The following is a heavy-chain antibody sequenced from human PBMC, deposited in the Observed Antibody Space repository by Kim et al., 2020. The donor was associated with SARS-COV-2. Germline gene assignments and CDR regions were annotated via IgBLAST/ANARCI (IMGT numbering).Heavy chain of an antibody. CDR1: GFKFDDYA. CDR2: ISWNGKTI. CDR3: TKDLTTEPFPSYYYYAMDA. V-gene: IGHV3-9*01. J-gene: IGHJ6*02. Sequence: GGSLRLSCAASGFKFDDYAIHWVRQAPGKGLEWVSGISWNGKTISYADSVTGRFTMSRDNANNSVFLEMNSLESEDTAFYFCTKDLTTEPFPSYYYYAMDAWGQGTRVTVSS. D-gene: IGHD4-17*01.